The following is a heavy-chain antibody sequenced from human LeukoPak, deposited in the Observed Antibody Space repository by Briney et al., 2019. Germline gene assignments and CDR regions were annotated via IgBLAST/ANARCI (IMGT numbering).Heavy chain of an antibody. Sequence: GGSLRLSCAASGFTFSSYSMNWVRQAPGKGLEWVSSISSSSYIYYADSVKGRFTISRDNAKNSLYLQMNSLRAEDTAVYYCASLADSSSWYDYFDYWGQGTLVTVSS. CDR3: ASLADSSSWYDYFDY. CDR1: GFTFSSYS. D-gene: IGHD6-13*01. J-gene: IGHJ4*02. V-gene: IGHV3-21*01. CDR2: ISSSSYI.